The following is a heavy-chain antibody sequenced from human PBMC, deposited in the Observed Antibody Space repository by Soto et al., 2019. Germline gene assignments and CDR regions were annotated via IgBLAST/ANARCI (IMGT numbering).Heavy chain of an antibody. CDR1: EFNFSNQD. J-gene: IGHJ4*02. CDR2: ISSDGTWN. V-gene: IGHV3-30*03. CDR3: ARNGVASPWGDFDY. D-gene: IGHD3-3*01. Sequence: QVQLVESGGGVVQPGRSLRLSCTASEFNFSNQDIHWVRQTPGKGQEWLAGISSDGTWNNYADSLKGRFTIARDNSKNALFLQVNTLRPEDTAVYYCARNGVASPWGDFDYWGQGTLVTVA.